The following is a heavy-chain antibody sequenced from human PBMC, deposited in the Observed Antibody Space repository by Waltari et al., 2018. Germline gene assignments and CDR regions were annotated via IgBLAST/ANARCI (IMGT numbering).Heavy chain of an antibody. V-gene: IGHV4-34*01. CDR1: GGSFSGYY. D-gene: IGHD2-15*01. CDR3: AREEVYCSGGSCYSLYGWFDT. CDR2: INHSGST. Sequence: QEQLQQWGAGLLKPSETLSITCAVYGGSFSGYYWSWIRQPPGKGLEWIGEINHSGSTKYNPSLKSRVTISVDTSKNQFSLKLSSVTAADTAVYYCAREEVYCSGGSCYSLYGWFDTWGQGTLVTVSS. J-gene: IGHJ5*02.